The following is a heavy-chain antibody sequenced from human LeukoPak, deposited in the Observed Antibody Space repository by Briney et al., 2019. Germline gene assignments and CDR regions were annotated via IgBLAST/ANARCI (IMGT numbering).Heavy chain of an antibody. CDR3: GRDMDV. V-gene: IGHV3-7*03. CDR2: INQDGSEK. CDR1: GFTFSTYW. Sequence: GGSLRLSCAASGFTFSTYWMNWVRQAPGKGLEWVAYINQDGSEKYYVDSVKGRFSISRDDAKKSLYLQMNSLRAEDTAVYYCGRDMDVWGQGTTVTVSS. J-gene: IGHJ6*02.